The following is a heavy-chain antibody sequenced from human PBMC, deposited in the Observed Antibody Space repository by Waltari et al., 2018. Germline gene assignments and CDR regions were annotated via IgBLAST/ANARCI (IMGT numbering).Heavy chain of an antibody. V-gene: IGHV4-38-2*01. CDR1: GYSISSGYY. CDR2: LYHCGST. Sequence: QVQLQESGPGLVKPSETLSRTCAVSGYSISSGYYWGWIRQPPGKGVEWIGSLYHCGSTYYNPSLKSRVTISVDTSKNQFSLKLSSVTAADTAVYYCARHPRSIIAARPHWYFDLWGRGTLVTVSS. CDR3: ARHPRSIIAARPHWYFDL. J-gene: IGHJ2*01. D-gene: IGHD6-6*01.